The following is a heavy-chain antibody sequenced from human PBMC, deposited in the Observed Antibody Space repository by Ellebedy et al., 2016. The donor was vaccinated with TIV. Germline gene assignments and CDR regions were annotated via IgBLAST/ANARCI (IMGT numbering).Heavy chain of an antibody. Sequence: AASVKVSCKASGGTFSSYAISWVRQAPGQGLEWMGGIIPIFGTANYAQKFQGRVTITADESTSPAYMELSSLRSEDTAVYYCARDVGGSYSRYFDYWGQGTLVTVSS. J-gene: IGHJ4*02. D-gene: IGHD1-26*01. CDR3: ARDVGGSYSRYFDY. V-gene: IGHV1-69*13. CDR1: GGTFSSYA. CDR2: IIPIFGTA.